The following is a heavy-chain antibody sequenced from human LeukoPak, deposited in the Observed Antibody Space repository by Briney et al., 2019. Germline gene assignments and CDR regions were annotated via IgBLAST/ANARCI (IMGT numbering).Heavy chain of an antibody. CDR2: ISNSGSTI. D-gene: IGHD5-24*01. Sequence: QTGGSLRLSCAASGFTFDDYAMHWVRQAPGKGLEWVSYISNSGSTIYYADSVKGRFTISRDNAKNSLYLQMNSLRAEDTAVYYCALPIEMAIPGRYWGQGTLVTVSS. CDR1: GFTFDDYA. CDR3: ALPIEMAIPGRY. V-gene: IGHV3-48*03. J-gene: IGHJ4*02.